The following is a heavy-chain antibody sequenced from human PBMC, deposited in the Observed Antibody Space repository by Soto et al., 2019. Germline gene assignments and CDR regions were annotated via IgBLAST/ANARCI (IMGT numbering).Heavy chain of an antibody. J-gene: IGHJ3*02. CDR2: IVVGNGDT. Sequence: QVQLVQSGPEVRKPGASVKVSCKASGFTFSSSAVQWVRQARGQRLEWIGWIVVGNGDTNYAQKFQERVTITRDMSTSTADMELRSLRSEDTAVYYCAAYDRSGPDAFDIWGQGTMVTVSS. V-gene: IGHV1-58*01. CDR1: GFTFSSSA. CDR3: AAYDRSGPDAFDI. D-gene: IGHD3-22*01.